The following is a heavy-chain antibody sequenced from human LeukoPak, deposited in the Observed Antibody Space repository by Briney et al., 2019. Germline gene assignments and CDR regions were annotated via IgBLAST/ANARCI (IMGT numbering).Heavy chain of an antibody. V-gene: IGHV1-2*02. J-gene: IGHJ4*02. D-gene: IGHD6-19*01. CDR2: INPDTGGA. CDR3: ARGREVAGTVTY. CDR1: GYTFTDFY. Sequence: ASVTVSCKASGYTFTDFYTHWVRQAPGQGLEWMGWINPDTGGANYAQKFRGRVTMTRDTSISTAYMELSRLTSDDTAVYYCARGREVAGTVTYWGQGTLITVPS.